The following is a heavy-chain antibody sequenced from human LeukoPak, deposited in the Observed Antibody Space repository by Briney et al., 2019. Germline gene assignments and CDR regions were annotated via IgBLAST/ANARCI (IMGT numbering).Heavy chain of an antibody. Sequence: SETLSLTCAVYGGSFSGYYWSWIRQPPGKGLEWIGEINHSGSTNYNPSPKSRVTISVDTSKNQFSLKLSSVTAADTAVYYCASVPLVYCTNGVCYPPSGYYYGMDVWGQGTTVTVSS. D-gene: IGHD2-8*01. CDR3: ASVPLVYCTNGVCYPPSGYYYGMDV. J-gene: IGHJ6*02. CDR1: GGSFSGYY. CDR2: INHSGST. V-gene: IGHV4-34*01.